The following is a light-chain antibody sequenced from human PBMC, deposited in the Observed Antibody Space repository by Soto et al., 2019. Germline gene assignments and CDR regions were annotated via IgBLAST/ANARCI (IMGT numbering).Light chain of an antibody. CDR3: QQYKNWPL. CDR2: GAS. J-gene: IGKJ5*01. CDR1: HSGNSH. Sequence: MTQSPATLSASPGERVTLSCRTSHSGNSHVAWYQQKPGQAPRLLLYGASTRATGIPVRFSGSGFGTEFTLTISSLQPEDFAVYYCQQYKNWPLFGQGTRLEIK. V-gene: IGKV3-15*01.